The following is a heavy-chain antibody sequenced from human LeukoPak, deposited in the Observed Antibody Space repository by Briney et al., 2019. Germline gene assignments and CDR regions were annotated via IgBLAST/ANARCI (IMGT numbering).Heavy chain of an antibody. J-gene: IGHJ3*02. V-gene: IGHV3-74*01. CDR1: GFTFSSYW. Sequence: GGSLRLSCAASGFTFSSYWMHWVRQAPGKGLVWVSRINSDGSSTSYADSVKGRFTISRDNAKNTLYPQMNSLRAEDTAVYYCARSRDYYDSSGPPGSAFDIWGQGTMVTVSS. CDR3: ARSRDYYDSSGPPGSAFDI. CDR2: INSDGSST. D-gene: IGHD3-22*01.